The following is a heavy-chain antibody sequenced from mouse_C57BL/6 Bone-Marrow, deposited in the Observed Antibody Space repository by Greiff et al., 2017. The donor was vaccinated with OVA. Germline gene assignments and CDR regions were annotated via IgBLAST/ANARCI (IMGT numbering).Heavy chain of an antibody. V-gene: IGHV1-55*01. CDR1: GYTFTSYW. D-gene: IGHD1-1*01. CDR2: IYPGSGST. Sequence: QVQLQQPGAELVKPGASVTMSCKASGYTFTSYWITWVKQRPGQGLEWIGDIYPGSGSTNYNEKFKSKATLTVDTSSSKAYMPLSSLTSEYSAVYYCERRYYGSSWYFDVWGTGTTVTVSS. CDR3: ERRYYGSSWYFDV. J-gene: IGHJ1*03.